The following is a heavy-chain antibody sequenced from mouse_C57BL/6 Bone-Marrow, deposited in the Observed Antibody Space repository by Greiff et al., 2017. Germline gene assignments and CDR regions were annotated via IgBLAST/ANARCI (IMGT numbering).Heavy chain of an antibody. J-gene: IGHJ4*01. CDR2: INPSTGGT. Sequence: EVQLQQSGPELVKPGASVKISCKASGYSFTGYYMNWVKQSPEKSLEWIGEINPSTGGTTYNQKFKAKATLTVDKSSSTAYMQLKSLTSEDSAVYYCARLGYYGSSSLYYYAMDYWGQGTSVTVSS. CDR1: GYSFTGYY. D-gene: IGHD1-1*01. CDR3: ARLGYYGSSSLYYYAMDY. V-gene: IGHV1-42*01.